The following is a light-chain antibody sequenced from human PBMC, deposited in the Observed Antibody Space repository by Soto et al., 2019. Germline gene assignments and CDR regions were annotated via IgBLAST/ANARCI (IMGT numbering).Light chain of an antibody. CDR1: SSDVGSGNV. CDR3: CSHAGRNTYV. Sequence: LTQPASVSGSPGQSITISCTGTSSDVGSGNVVSWYQHYPGKAPQLIIYEGFKRPSGVSSRFSGSKSGNTASLTISGLQAEDEDEYYCCSHAGRNTYVFGTGTKVTVL. CDR2: EGF. J-gene: IGLJ1*01. V-gene: IGLV2-23*01.